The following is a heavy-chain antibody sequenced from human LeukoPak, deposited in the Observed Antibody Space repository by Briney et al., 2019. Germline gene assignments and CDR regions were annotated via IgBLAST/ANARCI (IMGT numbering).Heavy chain of an antibody. D-gene: IGHD1-26*01. CDR3: ARPHDGGSYSNDAFDI. J-gene: IGHJ3*02. CDR1: GYTFTGYY. Sequence: ASVKVSCKASGYTFTGYYMHWVRQAPGQGLEWMGWINPNSGATNYAQRFQGRVTMTRDTSISTGYMELSRLRSDDTAVYYCARPHDGGSYSNDAFDIWGQGTMATVSS. CDR2: INPNSGAT. V-gene: IGHV1-2*02.